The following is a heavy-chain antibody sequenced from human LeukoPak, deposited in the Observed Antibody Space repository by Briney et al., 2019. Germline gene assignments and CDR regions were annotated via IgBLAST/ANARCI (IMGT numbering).Heavy chain of an antibody. Sequence: SETLSLTCAVYGGSFSGYYWSWIRQPPGKGLEWIGEINHRGSTNYNLSLKSRVSISLDTSKNHFSLKLSSVTAADTAVYYCARFPRAVIKTAPSDYWGQGTLVTVSS. CDR3: ARFPRAVIKTAPSDY. CDR2: INHRGST. CDR1: GGSFSGYY. V-gene: IGHV4-34*01. D-gene: IGHD2/OR15-2a*01. J-gene: IGHJ4*02.